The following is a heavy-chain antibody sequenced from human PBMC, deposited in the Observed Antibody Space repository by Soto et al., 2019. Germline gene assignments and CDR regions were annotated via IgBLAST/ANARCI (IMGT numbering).Heavy chain of an antibody. D-gene: IGHD2-2*01. CDR2: INPNSGGT. V-gene: IGHV1-2*04. Sequence: ASVKVSCKASGYTFTGYYMHWVRQAPGQGLEWMGWINPNSGGTNYAQKFQGWVTMTRDTSISTAYMELSRLRSDDTAVYYCARGGYCSSTSRYFFWFDPWGQGTQVTVSS. CDR3: ARGGYCSSTSRYFFWFDP. CDR1: GYTFTGYY. J-gene: IGHJ5*02.